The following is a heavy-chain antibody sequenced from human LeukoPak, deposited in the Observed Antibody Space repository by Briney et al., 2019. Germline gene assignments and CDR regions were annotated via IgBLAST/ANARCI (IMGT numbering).Heavy chain of an antibody. CDR2: IYYSGNA. J-gene: IGHJ1*01. V-gene: IGHV4-39*01. Sequence: SETLSLTCTVSGGSISSSSFYWGWIRQPPGKGLEWIGTIYYSGNAYYNPSLKSRVTISADTSKNQFSLKLNSVNAADTAVFHCARITMIGYFQHWGQGTLVTVSS. D-gene: IGHD3-22*01. CDR1: GGSISSSSFY. CDR3: ARITMIGYFQH.